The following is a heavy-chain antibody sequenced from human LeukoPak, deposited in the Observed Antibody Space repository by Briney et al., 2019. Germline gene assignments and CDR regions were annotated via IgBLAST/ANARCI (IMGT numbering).Heavy chain of an antibody. CDR3: ARGSSDWYGPFDY. D-gene: IGHD6-19*01. J-gene: IGHJ4*02. V-gene: IGHV3-23*01. CDR2: IRGSGGTT. CDR1: GFTFTSYW. Sequence: PGGSLRLSCAASGFTFTSYWMHWVRQAPGKGLVWVSAIRGSGGTTYYAESVKGRFTISRDNSKNTLYLQMNSLRVEDTAVYYCARGSSDWYGPFDYWGQGTLVTVS.